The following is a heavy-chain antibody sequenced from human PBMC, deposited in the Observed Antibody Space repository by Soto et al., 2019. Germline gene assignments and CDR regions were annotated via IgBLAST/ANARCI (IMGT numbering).Heavy chain of an antibody. CDR1: GGSISSSNW. Sequence: PSETLSLTCAVSGGSISSSNWWSWVRQPPGKGLEWIGEIYHSGSTNYNPSLKSRVTISVDKSKNQFSLKLSSVTAADTAVYYCARFEAVAGDYYYYYYGMDVWGQGTTVTVSS. V-gene: IGHV4-4*02. CDR2: IYHSGST. J-gene: IGHJ6*02. CDR3: ARFEAVAGDYYYYYYGMDV. D-gene: IGHD6-19*01.